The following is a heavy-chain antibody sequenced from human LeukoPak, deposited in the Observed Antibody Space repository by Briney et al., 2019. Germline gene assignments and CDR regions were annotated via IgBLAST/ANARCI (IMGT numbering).Heavy chain of an antibody. V-gene: IGHV1-18*01. J-gene: IGHJ6*02. D-gene: IGHD3-22*01. CDR2: ISAYNGNT. CDR1: GYTFTSYG. Sequence: ASVKVSCKASGYTFTSYGISWVRQAPGQGLEWMGWISAYNGNTNYAQKLQGRVTMTTDTSTSTAYMELSSLRSEDTAVYYCARVGPYDSSGYNHYYYYYGMDVWGQGTTVTVSS. CDR3: ARVGPYDSSGYNHYYYYYGMDV.